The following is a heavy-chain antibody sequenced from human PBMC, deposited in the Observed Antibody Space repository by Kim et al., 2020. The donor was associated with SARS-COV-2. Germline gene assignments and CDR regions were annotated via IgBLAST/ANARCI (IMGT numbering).Heavy chain of an antibody. CDR2: IYYSGST. D-gene: IGHD6-19*01. Sequence: SETLSLTCTVSGGSISSSSYYWGWIRQPPGKGLEWIGSIYYSGSTYYNPSLKSRVTISVDTSKNQFSLKLSSVTAADTAVYYCARWYQSSAVAGTFDYWGQGTLVTVSS. V-gene: IGHV4-39*01. CDR1: GGSISSSSYY. J-gene: IGHJ4*02. CDR3: ARWYQSSAVAGTFDY.